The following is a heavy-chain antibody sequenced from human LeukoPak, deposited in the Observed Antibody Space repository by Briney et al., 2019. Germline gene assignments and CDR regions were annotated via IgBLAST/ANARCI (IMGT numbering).Heavy chain of an antibody. Sequence: SQTLSLTCAISGDSVSSNSAAWNWIRQSPSRGLEWLGRTYYRSKWYNDYAVSVKSRITINPDTSKNQFSLQLNSVTPEDTAVYYCARDLGYGSGSYFNTAGWFDPWGQGTLVTVSS. V-gene: IGHV6-1*01. CDR3: ARDLGYGSGSYFNTAGWFDP. CDR1: GDSVSSNSAA. CDR2: TYYRSKWYN. D-gene: IGHD3-10*01. J-gene: IGHJ5*02.